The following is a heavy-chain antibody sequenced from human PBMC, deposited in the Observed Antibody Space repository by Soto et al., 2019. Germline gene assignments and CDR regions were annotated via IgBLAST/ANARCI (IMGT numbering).Heavy chain of an antibody. Sequence: PSVTLSLTCTVSGGSISSGDYYWSWIRQPPGKGLEWIGYIYYSGSTYYNPSLKSRVTISVDTSKNQFSLKLSSVTAADTAVYYCARSSSSWDRYYYYYGMDVWGQGTTVTGSS. CDR2: IYYSGST. CDR3: ARSSSSWDRYYYYYGMDV. J-gene: IGHJ6*02. V-gene: IGHV4-30-4*01. CDR1: GGSISSGDYY. D-gene: IGHD6-13*01.